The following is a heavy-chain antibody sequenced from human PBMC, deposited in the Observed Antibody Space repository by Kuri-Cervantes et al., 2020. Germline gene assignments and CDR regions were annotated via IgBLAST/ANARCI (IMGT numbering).Heavy chain of an antibody. CDR2: INGGNGNT. J-gene: IGHJ4*02. CDR3: ARASTTYGSGSYTLGY. Sequence: ASVKVSCKASGYTFTSYAMHWVRQAPGQRLEWMGWINGGNGNTKYSQKFQGRVTITRNTSASTAYMELSSLRSEDTAVYYCARASTTYGSGSYTLGYWGQGTLVTVSS. V-gene: IGHV1-3*01. CDR1: GYTFTSYA. D-gene: IGHD3-10*01.